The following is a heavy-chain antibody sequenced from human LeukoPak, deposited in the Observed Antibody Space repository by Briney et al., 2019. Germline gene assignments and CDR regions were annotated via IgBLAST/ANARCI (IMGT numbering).Heavy chain of an antibody. D-gene: IGHD5-18*01. CDR2: IKTDGSEK. CDR1: GFTFSNYW. J-gene: IGHJ4*02. V-gene: IGHV3-7*01. CDR3: ARDEDTAMVPHDY. Sequence: GGSLRLSCEGSGFTFSNYWMGWVRQAPGKGLQWVANIKTDGSEKYYVDSVKGRFTISRDNAKNSLYLQMNSLRAEDTAVYYCARDEDTAMVPHDYWGQGTLVTVSS.